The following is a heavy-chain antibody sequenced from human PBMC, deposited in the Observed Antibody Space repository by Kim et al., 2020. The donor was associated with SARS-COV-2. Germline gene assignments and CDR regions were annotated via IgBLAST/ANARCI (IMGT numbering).Heavy chain of an antibody. CDR3: AKDRCTGYYYYGMDF. Sequence: GGSLRLSCAASGFTFSSYGMHWVRQAPGKGLEWVAVISYDGSNKYYADSVKGRFTISRDNSKNTLYLQMNSLRAEDTAVYYCAKDRCTGYYYYGMDFWRQGTTVTVSS. D-gene: IGHD2-8*01. V-gene: IGHV3-30*18. CDR1: GFTFSSYG. J-gene: IGHJ6*02. CDR2: ISYDGSNK.